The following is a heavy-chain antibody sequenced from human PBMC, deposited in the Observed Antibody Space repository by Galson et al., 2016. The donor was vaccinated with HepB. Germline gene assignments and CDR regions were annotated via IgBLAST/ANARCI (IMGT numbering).Heavy chain of an antibody. CDR1: GFTFSSYW. CDR2: INGDGSSI. D-gene: IGHD3-10*01. Sequence: SLRLSCAASGFTFSSYWMHWVRQAPGKGLVWVSRINGDGSSIDYADSVKGRFIISRDNAKNTLYLQMNSLRAEDTAVYFCARYLRYYGSGTYFYYYDYWGQGTLVTVSS. CDR3: ARYLRYYGSGTYFYYYDY. V-gene: IGHV3-74*01. J-gene: IGHJ4*02.